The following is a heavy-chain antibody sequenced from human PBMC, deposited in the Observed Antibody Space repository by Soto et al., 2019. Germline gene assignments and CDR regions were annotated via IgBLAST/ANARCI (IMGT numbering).Heavy chain of an antibody. CDR3: AKASSWYYYYSMDV. J-gene: IGHJ6*02. CDR1: GFTFNTFE. CDR2: ISDDGTRT. D-gene: IGHD3-16*01. V-gene: IGHV3-23*01. Sequence: PGGSLRLSCAASGFTFNTFEMSWVRQAPGRGLEWVSFISDDGTRTYYADAVKGRFTISKSASKETLYLQMNTLRVEDTGIYYCAKASSWYYYYSMDVWGRGTAVTVSS.